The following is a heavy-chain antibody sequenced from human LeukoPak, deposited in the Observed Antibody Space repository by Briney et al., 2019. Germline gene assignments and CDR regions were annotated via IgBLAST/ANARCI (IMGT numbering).Heavy chain of an antibody. CDR2: INPNSGGT. J-gene: IGHJ6*02. V-gene: IGHV1-2*02. CDR3: ARDLYYYDSSGYYYASIYYYGMDV. D-gene: IGHD3-22*01. Sequence: ASVKVSCKASGYTFTGYYMHWVRQAPGQGLEWMGWINPNSGGTNYAQKFQGRVTMTRDTSIGTAYMELSRLRSDDTAVYYCARDLYYYDSSGYYYASIYYYGMDVWGQGTTVTVSS. CDR1: GYTFTGYY.